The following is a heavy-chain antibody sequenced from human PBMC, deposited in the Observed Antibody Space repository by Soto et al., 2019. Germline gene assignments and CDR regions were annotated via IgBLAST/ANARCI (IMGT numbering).Heavy chain of an antibody. V-gene: IGHV4-31*03. J-gene: IGHJ4*02. CDR2: MYYNGNT. D-gene: IGHD2-2*01. CDR1: GGSISGGGYY. Sequence: QVQLQESGPGLVQPSQTLSLSCTVSGGSISGGGYYWNWIRQLPGKGLEWIGYMYYNGNTYYNPSLQSRVTISFGPSPHQFSLRLTSVTAADTAVYFCARDGGYCSSIGCQNPFDHWGQGTLVTVSS. CDR3: ARDGGYCSSIGCQNPFDH.